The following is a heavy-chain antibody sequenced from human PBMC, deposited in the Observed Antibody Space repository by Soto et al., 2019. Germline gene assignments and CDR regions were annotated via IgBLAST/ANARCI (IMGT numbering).Heavy chain of an antibody. Sequence: QITLKESGPPLVKPTQTLTLTCTFSGFSLSTSGVGVGWIRQPPGKALEWLALIYWDDDKRYSPSLKSRLTITKDTSKNQVVLTMTNMDPVDTATYYCAHSFIAVAATPPWYFDLWGRGTLVTVSS. V-gene: IGHV2-5*02. D-gene: IGHD6-19*01. CDR3: AHSFIAVAATPPWYFDL. CDR1: GFSLSTSGVG. J-gene: IGHJ2*01. CDR2: IYWDDDK.